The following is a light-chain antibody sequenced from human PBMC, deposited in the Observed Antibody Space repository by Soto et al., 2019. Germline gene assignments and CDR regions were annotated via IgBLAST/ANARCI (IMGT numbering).Light chain of an antibody. V-gene: IGKV1-33*01. Sequence: DIQMTQSPSSVFAYVGERVHITCQESQNINNYLNWYQQKPGRAPKLLIYDASNLEAGVPSRFRGSGSGTDFTFTISRLQPEDLPTYYSQQYEHRPPFGQRRRPAIK. J-gene: IGKJ5*01. CDR3: QQYEHRPP. CDR1: QNINNY. CDR2: DAS.